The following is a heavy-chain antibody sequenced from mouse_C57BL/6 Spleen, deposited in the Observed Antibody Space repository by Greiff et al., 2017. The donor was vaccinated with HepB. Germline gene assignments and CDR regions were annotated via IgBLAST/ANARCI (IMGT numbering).Heavy chain of an antibody. CDR1: GYAFSSSW. D-gene: IGHD2-5*01. Sequence: QVQLQQSGPELVKPGASVKISCKASGYAFSSSWMNWVKQRPGKGLEWIGRIYPGDGDTNYNGKFKGKATLTADKSSSTAYMQLSSLTSEDSAVYFCARGDSNYVEDYWGQGTTLTVSS. J-gene: IGHJ2*01. CDR3: ARGDSNYVEDY. V-gene: IGHV1-82*01. CDR2: IYPGDGDT.